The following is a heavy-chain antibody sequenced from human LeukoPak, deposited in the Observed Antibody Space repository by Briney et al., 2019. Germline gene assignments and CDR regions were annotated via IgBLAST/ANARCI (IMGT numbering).Heavy chain of an antibody. V-gene: IGHV1-2*02. Sequence: ASVKVSCKASGYTFTGYYMHWVGQAPGQRLEWMGWINPNSGGTNYAQKFQGRVNMTRDTSISTAYIALSRSRYDDPAVYYFSSTYCDILTGYYDDYWGQGILVTVSS. CDR1: GYTFTGYY. J-gene: IGHJ4*02. CDR3: SSTYCDILTGYYDDY. CDR2: INPNSGGT. D-gene: IGHD3-9*01.